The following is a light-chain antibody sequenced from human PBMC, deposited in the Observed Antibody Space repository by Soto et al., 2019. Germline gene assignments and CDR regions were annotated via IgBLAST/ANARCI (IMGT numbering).Light chain of an antibody. Sequence: DIQMTQSPSTLSGSVGDRVTITCRASQTISSWLAWYQQKPGKAPKLLIYKASTLKSGVPSRFSGSGSGTYFTLTINSLQPEDFATYYCQQYDNFPPTFGGGTKVEIK. V-gene: IGKV1-5*03. CDR1: QTISSW. CDR3: QQYDNFPPT. J-gene: IGKJ4*01. CDR2: KAS.